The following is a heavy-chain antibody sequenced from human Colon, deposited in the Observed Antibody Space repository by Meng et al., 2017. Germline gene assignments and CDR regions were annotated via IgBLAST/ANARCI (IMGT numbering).Heavy chain of an antibody. Sequence: QVLLQEPGPGLVKPSGTLSLTATVSRDSIRSDIWWSWVRQPPGKGLEWIGEVYHRGDTNYNPSLKSRVDISVDKSKNQFYLSLFSVTAADTAVYYCGRDQGRELINHWGQGTLVTVSS. CDR2: VYHRGDT. CDR1: RDSIRSDIW. J-gene: IGHJ4*02. CDR3: GRDQGRELINH. V-gene: IGHV4-4*02. D-gene: IGHD1-7*01.